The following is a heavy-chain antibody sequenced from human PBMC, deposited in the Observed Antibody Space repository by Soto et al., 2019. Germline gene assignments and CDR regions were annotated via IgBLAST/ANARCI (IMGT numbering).Heavy chain of an antibody. D-gene: IGHD3-9*01. V-gene: IGHV3-23*01. J-gene: IGHJ4*02. CDR1: GFTFSSYA. Sequence: GGSLRLSCAASGFTFSSYAMSWVRQAPGKGLEWVSAISGSGGSTYYADSVKGRFTISRDNSKNTLYLQMNSLRAEDTAVYYCAKEPLLRYFAWSPNYFDSWDQGPLVTVPQ. CDR3: AKEPLLRYFAWSPNYFDS. CDR2: ISGSGGST.